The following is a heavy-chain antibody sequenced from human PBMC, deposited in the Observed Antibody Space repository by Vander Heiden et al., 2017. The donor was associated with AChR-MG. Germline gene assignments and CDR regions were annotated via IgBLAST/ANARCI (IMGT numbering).Heavy chain of an antibody. CDR3: ARGTGTMIVVVRYGYYFDY. CDR1: GYTFTSYD. Sequence: QVQLVQSGAEVKKPGASVKVSCKASGYTFTSYDINWVRQATGQGLEWMGWMNPNSGNTGYAQKFQGRVTMTRNTSISTAYMELSSLRSEDTAVYYCARGTGTMIVVVRYGYYFDYWGQGTLVTVSS. CDR2: MNPNSGNT. D-gene: IGHD3-22*01. V-gene: IGHV1-8*01. J-gene: IGHJ4*02.